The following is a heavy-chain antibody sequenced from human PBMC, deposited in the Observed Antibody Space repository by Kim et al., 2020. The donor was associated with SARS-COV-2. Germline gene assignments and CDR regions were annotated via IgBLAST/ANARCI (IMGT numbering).Heavy chain of an antibody. CDR1: GFTFSNAW. D-gene: IGHD3-16*02. V-gene: IGHV3-15*01. Sequence: GGSLRLSCAASGFTFSNAWMSWVRQAPGKGLEWVGRIKSKTDGGTTDYAAPVKGRFTISRDDSKNTLYLQMNSLKTEDTAVYYCTTPVLYDYVWGSYRQRGAFDYWGQGTLVTVSS. J-gene: IGHJ4*02. CDR2: IKSKTDGGTT. CDR3: TTPVLYDYVWGSYRQRGAFDY.